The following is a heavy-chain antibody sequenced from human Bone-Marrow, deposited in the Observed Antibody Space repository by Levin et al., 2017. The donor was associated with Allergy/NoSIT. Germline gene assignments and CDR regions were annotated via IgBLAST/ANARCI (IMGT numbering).Heavy chain of an antibody. V-gene: IGHV3-9*01. CDR3: AKGTNSLIVWGPFDY. J-gene: IGHJ4*02. Sequence: SLKISCAASGFTFDDYAMHWVRQAPGKGLEWVSGISWNSGSIGYADSVKGRFTISRDNAKNSLYLQMNSLIAEDTALYYCAKGTNSLIVWGPFDYWGQGTLVTVSS. CDR1: GFTFDDYA. D-gene: IGHD3-16*01. CDR2: ISWNSGSI.